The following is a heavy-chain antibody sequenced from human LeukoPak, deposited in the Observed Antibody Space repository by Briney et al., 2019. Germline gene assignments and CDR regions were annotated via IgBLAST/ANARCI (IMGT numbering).Heavy chain of an antibody. Sequence: GGSLRLSCAASGFTFSSYWMSWVRQAPGKGLEWVANIKQDGSEKYYVDSVKGRFTISRDNAKNSLYLQMNSLRAGDTAVYYCEASRDQLLHGGRAFDIWGQGTMVTVSS. J-gene: IGHJ3*02. D-gene: IGHD2-2*01. CDR3: EASRDQLLHGGRAFDI. V-gene: IGHV3-7*01. CDR2: IKQDGSEK. CDR1: GFTFSSYW.